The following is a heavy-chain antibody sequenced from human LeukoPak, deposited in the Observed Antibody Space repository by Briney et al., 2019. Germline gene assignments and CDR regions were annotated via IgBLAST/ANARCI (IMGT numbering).Heavy chain of an antibody. CDR3: ARRPAFRSGYYFDP. Sequence: LVILSRTCAVYRGSLSGYCGCWIGQPAAKGLEWIGYIYYSGSTNYNPSLKSRVTISVDTSKNQFSLKLSSVTAADTAVYYCARRPAFRSGYYFDPWGQGALVTVSS. CDR1: RGSLSGYC. J-gene: IGHJ5*02. D-gene: IGHD3-22*01. CDR2: IYYSGST. V-gene: IGHV4-59*01.